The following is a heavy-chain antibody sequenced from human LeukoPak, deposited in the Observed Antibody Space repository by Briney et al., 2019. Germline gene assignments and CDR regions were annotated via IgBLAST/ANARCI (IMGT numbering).Heavy chain of an antibody. J-gene: IGHJ4*02. D-gene: IGHD3-22*01. V-gene: IGHV1-46*01. Sequence: ASVKVSCKASGYSFTSHYMHWVRQAPGQGLEWMGIINPSGGSTSYAQKFQGRVTMTRDTSTSTVYMELSSLRSEDTAVYYCARALDYYDSSGYQYFDYWGQGTLVTVSS. CDR1: GYSFTSHY. CDR2: INPSGGST. CDR3: ARALDYYDSSGYQYFDY.